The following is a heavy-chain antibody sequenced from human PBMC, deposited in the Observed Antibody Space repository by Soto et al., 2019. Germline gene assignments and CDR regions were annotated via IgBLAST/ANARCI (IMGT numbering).Heavy chain of an antibody. D-gene: IGHD5-12*01. CDR3: ATCTLPLSWNWLQSAAGKFDY. J-gene: IGHJ4*02. V-gene: IGHV3-30-3*01. CDR2: ISSDGNNK. CDR1: EFSFNNYA. Sequence: QVHLVESGGGVVRPGTSLRVSCSASEFSFNNYAVHWVRQAPGEGLEWVALISSDGNNKYYPDSVRGRFTISRDHSNNTVYLQMYSLRVDDTAVYYCATCTLPLSWNWLQSAAGKFDYWGQGTLVTVSS.